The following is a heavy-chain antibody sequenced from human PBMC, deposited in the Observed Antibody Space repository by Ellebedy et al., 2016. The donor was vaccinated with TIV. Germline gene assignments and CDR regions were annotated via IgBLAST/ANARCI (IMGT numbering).Heavy chain of an antibody. CDR3: ATDGSYGDHSSPTHAFVT. J-gene: IGHJ3*02. CDR2: INQDGSMK. Sequence: GESLKISCAASGFSFSSYWMSWVRQAPGKGLEWVANINQDGSMKYFVDSVKGRFTLSRDHAKNSLYLQMNSLRDEDTAVYYCATDGSYGDHSSPTHAFVTWGQGTMVIVSS. V-gene: IGHV3-7*03. CDR1: GFSFSSYW. D-gene: IGHD1-26*01.